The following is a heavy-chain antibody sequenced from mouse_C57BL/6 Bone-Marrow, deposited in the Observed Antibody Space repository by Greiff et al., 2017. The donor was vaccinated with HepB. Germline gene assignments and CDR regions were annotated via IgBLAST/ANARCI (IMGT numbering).Heavy chain of an antibody. J-gene: IGHJ4*01. V-gene: IGHV5-6*02. CDR3: ARRHYYGSPYYAMDY. CDR2: ISSGGSYT. Sequence: EVMLVESGGDLVKPGGSLKLSCAASGFTFSSYGMSWVRQTPDKRLEWVATISSGGSYTYYPDSVKGRFTISRDNAKNTLYLQMSSLKSEDTAMYYCARRHYYGSPYYAMDYWGQGTSVTVSS. CDR1: GFTFSSYG. D-gene: IGHD1-1*01.